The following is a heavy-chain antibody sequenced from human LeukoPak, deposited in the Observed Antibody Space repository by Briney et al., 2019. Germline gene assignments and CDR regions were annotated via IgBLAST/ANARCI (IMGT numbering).Heavy chain of an antibody. CDR2: IWFDGSNK. CDR3: ARDRGVSYFDY. Sequence: PGRSLRLSCAASGFTFSRYGMHWVRQAQGKGLEWVAVIWFDGSNKYYADSVKGRFTISKDNSKNTLYLQMNSLRAEDTAVYYCARDRGVSYFDYWGQGTLVTVSS. V-gene: IGHV3-33*01. CDR1: GFTFSRYG. D-gene: IGHD5/OR15-5a*01. J-gene: IGHJ4*02.